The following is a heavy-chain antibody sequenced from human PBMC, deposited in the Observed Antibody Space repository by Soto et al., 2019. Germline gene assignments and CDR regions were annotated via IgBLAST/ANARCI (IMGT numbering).Heavy chain of an antibody. CDR2: IDHDGPT. CDR3: VRDSHGDY. J-gene: IGHJ4*02. Sequence: EVQLVESGGGLVQPGGSLRLSCAGSGFTFSNYWMHWVRQAPGKGLEWVSRIDHDGPTDYADSVRGRFTISRDNAENTVYLQMNSLRPEDTAVYYCVRDSHGDYCGQGTLVTVSS. CDR1: GFTFSNYW. V-gene: IGHV3-74*01.